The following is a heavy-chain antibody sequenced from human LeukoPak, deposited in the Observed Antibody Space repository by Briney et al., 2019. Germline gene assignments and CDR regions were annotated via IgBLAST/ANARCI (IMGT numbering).Heavy chain of an antibody. CDR2: IYDSGST. D-gene: IGHD1-1*01. CDR1: GGSISSYY. V-gene: IGHV4-59*01. CDR3: ARVGGTNYYYYGMDV. Sequence: SETLSLTCTVSGGSISSYYWSWIRQPPWKGLEWIGYIYDSGSTNYNPSLKSRVTISVDTSKNQFSLKLSSVTAADTAVYYCARVGGTNYYYYGMDVWGQGTTVTASS. J-gene: IGHJ6*02.